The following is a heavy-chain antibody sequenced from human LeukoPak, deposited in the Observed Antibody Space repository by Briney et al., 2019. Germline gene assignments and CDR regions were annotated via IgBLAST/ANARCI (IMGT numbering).Heavy chain of an antibody. Sequence: ASVKVSCKASGGTSSSYAISWVRQAPGQGLEWMGGIIPIFGTANYAQKFQGRVTITADESTSTAYMELSSLRSEDTAVYYCARVLGYYGSSAPDYWGQGTLVTVSS. CDR3: ARVLGYYGSSAPDY. J-gene: IGHJ4*02. D-gene: IGHD3-10*01. CDR2: IIPIFGTA. CDR1: GGTSSSYA. V-gene: IGHV1-69*13.